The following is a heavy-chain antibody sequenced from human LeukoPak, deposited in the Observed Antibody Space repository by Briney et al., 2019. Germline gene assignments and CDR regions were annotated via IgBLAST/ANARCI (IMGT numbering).Heavy chain of an antibody. CDR2: INPNSGGT. Sequence: ASVKVSCKASGYTFTGYYMHWVRQAPGQGLEWMGWINPNSGGTNYAQKFQGRVTMTRDTSISTAYMELSRLRSDDTAVYYCAREREAAAEAEYDYWGQGTLVTVSS. D-gene: IGHD6-13*01. J-gene: IGHJ4*02. V-gene: IGHV1-2*02. CDR1: GYTFTGYY. CDR3: AREREAAAEAEYDY.